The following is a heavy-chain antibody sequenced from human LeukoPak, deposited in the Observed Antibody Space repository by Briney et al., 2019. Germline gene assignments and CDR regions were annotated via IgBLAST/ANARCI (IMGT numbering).Heavy chain of an antibody. J-gene: IGHJ4*02. CDR1: GYTFTGYY. CDR2: INPNSGGT. V-gene: IGHV1-2*02. CDR3: ARAVGYLNWSAPDFDY. D-gene: IGHD1-20*01. Sequence: ASVKVSCKASGYTFTGYYMHWVRQAPGQGLEWMGWINPNSGGTNYAQKFQGRVTMTRDTSISTAYMELSRLRSDVTAVYYCARAVGYLNWSAPDFDYWGQGTLVTVSS.